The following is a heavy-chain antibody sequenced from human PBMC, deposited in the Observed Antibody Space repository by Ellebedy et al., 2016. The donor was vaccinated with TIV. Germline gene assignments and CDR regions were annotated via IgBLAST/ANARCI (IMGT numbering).Heavy chain of an antibody. Sequence: PGGSLRLSCAGSGFTSSSYWMSWVRQAPGKGREWVANINKDGSEKYYVDSVKGRFTISRDNAKKSLYLQMNSLRAEDTAVYYCVRYVAAFDIWGQGTMVTVSS. J-gene: IGHJ3*02. CDR1: GFTSSSYW. D-gene: IGHD3-16*01. CDR2: INKDGSEK. CDR3: VRYVAAFDI. V-gene: IGHV3-7*03.